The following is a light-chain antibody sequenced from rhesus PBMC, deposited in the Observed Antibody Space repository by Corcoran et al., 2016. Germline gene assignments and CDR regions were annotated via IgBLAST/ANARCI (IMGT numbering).Light chain of an antibody. V-gene: IGKV1-33*01. J-gene: IGKJ1*01. CDR2: TAS. CDR3: QQYNNYPRT. Sequence: DIHMTQSPSSLSASVGDKVTITCRASQDIRNALAWSQQKPGKAPKLLNYTASNLQSGVPSRFSGKGSGTDFTLTISSLQPEDFAIYYCQQYNNYPRTFGQGTKVEIK. CDR1: QDIRNA.